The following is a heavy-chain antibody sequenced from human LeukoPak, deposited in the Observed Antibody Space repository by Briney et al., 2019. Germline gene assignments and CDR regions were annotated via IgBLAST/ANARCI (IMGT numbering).Heavy chain of an antibody. CDR2: IYYSGST. CDR3: ARDGSRYYDFWSGYPLYYMDV. V-gene: IGHV4-59*01. D-gene: IGHD3-3*01. J-gene: IGHJ6*03. Sequence: SETLSLTCTVSGGSISSYYWSWIRQPPGKGLEWIGYIYYSGSTNYNPSLKSRVTISVDTSKNQFSLKLSSVTAADTAVYYCARDGSRYYDFWSGYPLYYMDVWGKGTTVTVSS. CDR1: GGSISSYY.